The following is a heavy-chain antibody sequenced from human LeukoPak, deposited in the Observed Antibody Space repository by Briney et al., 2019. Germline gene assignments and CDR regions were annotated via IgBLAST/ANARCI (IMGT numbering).Heavy chain of an antibody. CDR2: TYYRSKWYN. CDR3: ARATYDSSGYSQYYFDY. D-gene: IGHD3-22*01. CDR1: GDSVSTNSAA. V-gene: IGHV6-1*01. J-gene: IGHJ4*02. Sequence: SQTLSLTCAISGDSVSTNSAAWNWIRQSPSRGLEWLGRTYYRSKWYNDYVVSVKSRITINPDTSQNQFSLKLSSVTAADTAVYYCARATYDSSGYSQYYFDYWGQGTLVTVSS.